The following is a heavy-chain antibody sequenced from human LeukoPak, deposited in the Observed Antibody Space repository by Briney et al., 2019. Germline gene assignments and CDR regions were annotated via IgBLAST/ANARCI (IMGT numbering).Heavy chain of an antibody. Sequence: PGGSLRLSCAASGFTFSSYAMHWVRQAPGKGLEWVAVISYDGSNKYYADSVKGRFTISRDNSKNTLYLQMNSLRAEDTAVYYCAKDHPSHYDIPLIFYYYGMDVWGQGTTVTVSS. V-gene: IGHV3-30-3*01. CDR2: ISYDGSNK. D-gene: IGHD3-9*01. J-gene: IGHJ6*02. CDR1: GFTFSSYA. CDR3: AKDHPSHYDIPLIFYYYGMDV.